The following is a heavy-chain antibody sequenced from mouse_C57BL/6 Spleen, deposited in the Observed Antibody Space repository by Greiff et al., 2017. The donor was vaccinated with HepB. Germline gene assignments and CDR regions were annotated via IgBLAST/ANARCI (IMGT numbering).Heavy chain of an antibody. V-gene: IGHV1-19*01. CDR3: ARTRYLLGY. CDR1: GYTFTDYY. J-gene: IGHJ2*01. D-gene: IGHD5-1*01. CDR2: INPYNGGT. Sequence: VQLKQSGPVLVKPGASVKMSCKASGYTFTDYYMNWVKQSHGKSLEWIGVINPYNGGTSYNQKFKGKATLTVDKSSSTAYMALNSLTSEDSAVYYCARTRYLLGYWGQGTTLTVSS.